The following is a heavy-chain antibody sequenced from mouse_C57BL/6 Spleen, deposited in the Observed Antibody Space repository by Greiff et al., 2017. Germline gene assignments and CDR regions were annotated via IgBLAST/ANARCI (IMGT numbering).Heavy chain of an antibody. Sequence: EVHLVESGGGLVKPGGSLKLSCAASGFTFSDYGMHWVRQAPEKGLEWVAYISSGSSTIYYADTGKGRFTISRDNAKNTLFLQMTSLRSEDTAMYYCARWNNWCWYFEVWGTGTTVTVSS. CDR1: GFTFSDYG. CDR2: ISSGSSTI. J-gene: IGHJ1*03. CDR3: ARWNNWCWYFEV. D-gene: IGHD4-1*01. V-gene: IGHV5-17*01.